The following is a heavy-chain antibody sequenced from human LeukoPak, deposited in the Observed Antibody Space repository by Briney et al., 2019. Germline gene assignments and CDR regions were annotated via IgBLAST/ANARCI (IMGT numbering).Heavy chain of an antibody. CDR2: INHSGST. J-gene: IGHJ4*02. D-gene: IGHD2-2*01. CDR3: AGSVEASGHFDY. Sequence: PSETLSLTCAVYGGSFSGYYWNWIRQPPGKGLEWIGEINHSGSTNYNPSLKSRVTISVDTSKNQFSLKLSSVTAADTAVYYCAGSVEASGHFDYWGQGTLVSVSS. V-gene: IGHV4-34*01. CDR1: GGSFSGYY.